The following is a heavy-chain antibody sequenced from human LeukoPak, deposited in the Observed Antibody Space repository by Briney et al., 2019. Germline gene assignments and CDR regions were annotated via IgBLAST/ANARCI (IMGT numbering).Heavy chain of an antibody. D-gene: IGHD3-22*01. V-gene: IGHV3-53*01. CDR3: ARVHSSGYSCLDY. CDR1: GFSVSSKY. Sequence: GGSLRLSCAASGFSVSSKYMSWVRQAPGKGLEWVSVIYSGGSTYYADSVKGRFTISRDNSKNTLYLQMNSLRAEDTAVYYCARVHSSGYSCLDYWGQGTLVTVSS. J-gene: IGHJ4*02. CDR2: IYSGGST.